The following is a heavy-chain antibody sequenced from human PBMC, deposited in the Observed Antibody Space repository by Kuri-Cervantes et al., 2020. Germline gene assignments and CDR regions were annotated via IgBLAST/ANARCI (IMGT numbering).Heavy chain of an antibody. CDR3: ATSPGYYFYDY. D-gene: IGHD3-22*01. Sequence: ESLKISCAVYGGSFSGYYWSWIRQPPGKGLEWIGEINHSGSTNYNPSLKSRVTISVDTSKNQFSLKLSSVTAADTAVYYCATSPGYYFYDYWGQGTLVTVSS. CDR1: GGSFSGYY. J-gene: IGHJ4*02. V-gene: IGHV4-34*01. CDR2: INHSGST.